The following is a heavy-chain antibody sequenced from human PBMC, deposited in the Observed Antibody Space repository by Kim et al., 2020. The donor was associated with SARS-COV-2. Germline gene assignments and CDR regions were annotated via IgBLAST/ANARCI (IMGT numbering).Heavy chain of an antibody. D-gene: IGHD3-22*01. J-gene: IGHJ3*02. Sequence: GGSLRLSCAASGFTFSSYSMNWVRQAPGKGLELVSSISSSSSYIYYADSVKGRFTISRDNAKNSLYLQMNSLRAEDTAVYYCARDYWVTYYYDSSGSQAFDIWGQGTMVTVSS. CDR2: ISSSSSYI. CDR1: GFTFSSYS. CDR3: ARDYWVTYYYDSSGSQAFDI. V-gene: IGHV3-21*01.